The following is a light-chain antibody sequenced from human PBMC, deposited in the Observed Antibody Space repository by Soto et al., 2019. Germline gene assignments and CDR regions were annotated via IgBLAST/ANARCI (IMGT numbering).Light chain of an antibody. Sequence: DIQMTQSPSTLAESVGDRVTITCRASQSISSWLAWYQQKPGKAPKLLIYRASSLESGVPSRFSGSGSGTEFTLTISSLQADDFATYYCQQYNSWTFGQGTKVEIK. CDR3: QQYNSWT. J-gene: IGKJ1*01. V-gene: IGKV1-5*03. CDR2: RAS. CDR1: QSISSW.